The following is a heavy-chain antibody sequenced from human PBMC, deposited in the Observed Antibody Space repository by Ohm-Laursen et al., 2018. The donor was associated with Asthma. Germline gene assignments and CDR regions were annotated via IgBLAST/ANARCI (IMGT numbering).Heavy chain of an antibody. Sequence: GSLRLSCAASGFSFSDHYMDWVRQAPGKGLEWICRSRNKARSYTTEYAASVKGRFTISRDNSQNSLYLQMNSLKTEDTAVYYCASASLGYCSAGSCSSWGQGTLVTVSS. CDR3: ASASLGYCSAGSCSS. V-gene: IGHV3-72*01. J-gene: IGHJ4*02. CDR2: SRNKARSYTT. D-gene: IGHD2-15*01. CDR1: GFSFSDHY.